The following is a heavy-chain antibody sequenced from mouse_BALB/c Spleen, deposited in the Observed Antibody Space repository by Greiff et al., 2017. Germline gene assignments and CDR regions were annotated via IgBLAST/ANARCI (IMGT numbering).Heavy chain of an antibody. J-gene: IGHJ2*01. CDR2: INPSTGYT. Sequence: QVQLQQSGAELAKPGASVKMSCKASGYTFTSYWMHWVKQRPGQGLEWIGYINPSTGYTEYNQKFKDKATLNADKSSSTAYMQLSSLTSEDSAVYYCASYDYYFDYWGQGTTLTVSS. D-gene: IGHD2-3*01. V-gene: IGHV1-7*01. CDR3: ASYDYYFDY. CDR1: GYTFTSYW.